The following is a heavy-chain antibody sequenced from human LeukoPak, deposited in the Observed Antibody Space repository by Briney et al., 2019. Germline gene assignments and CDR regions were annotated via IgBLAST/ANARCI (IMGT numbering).Heavy chain of an antibody. CDR3: ARDLNLGTSDSY. Sequence: GGSLTLSCAASGFTFSYHWMTWVRQAPGKGLEWVANIKNDGTVKNYVDSVKGRFTISRDNAKNSLYLQMNNLRPEDTAVYCCARDLNLGTSDSYWGQGTLVTVSS. J-gene: IGHJ4*02. CDR2: IKNDGTVK. CDR1: GFTFSYHW. D-gene: IGHD3/OR15-3a*01. V-gene: IGHV3-7*01.